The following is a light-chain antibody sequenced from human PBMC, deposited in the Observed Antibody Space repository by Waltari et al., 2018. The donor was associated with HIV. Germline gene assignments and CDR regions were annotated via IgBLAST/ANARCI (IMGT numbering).Light chain of an antibody. V-gene: IGLV2-14*01. Sequence: QSALTQPAPVSGSPLQSITLSGTGPSSAVGGYNSPTWLQQPPGKAPKLMIYEVSKRPSGVSIRFSGSKSGNTAALTISGLQAEDEADYYCSSYTSSSTLNVVFGGGTKLTVL. CDR3: SSYTSSSTLNVV. CDR2: EVS. CDR1: SSAVGGYNS. J-gene: IGLJ2*01.